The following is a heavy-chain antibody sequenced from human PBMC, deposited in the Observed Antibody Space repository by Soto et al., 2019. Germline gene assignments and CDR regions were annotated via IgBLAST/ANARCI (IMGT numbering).Heavy chain of an antibody. Sequence: SVKVSCKASGGTFSSYAISWVRQAPGQGLEWMGGIIPIFGTANYAQKFQGRVTITADESTSTAYMELSSLRSEDTAVYYCATGQGSGSLNYYYYYGVDVWGQGTTVSVSS. J-gene: IGHJ6*02. D-gene: IGHD3-10*01. CDR1: GGTFSSYA. V-gene: IGHV1-69*13. CDR3: ATGQGSGSLNYYYYYGVDV. CDR2: IIPIFGTA.